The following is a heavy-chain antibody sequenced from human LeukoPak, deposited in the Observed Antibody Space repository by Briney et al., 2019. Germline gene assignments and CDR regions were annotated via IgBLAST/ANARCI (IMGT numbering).Heavy chain of an antibody. D-gene: IGHD3/OR15-3a*01. J-gene: IGHJ4*02. CDR3: ARDQFAFGLFDY. CDR2: IFSGGGP. CDR1: GFTASSNY. V-gene: IGHV3-53*01. Sequence: PGGCLRLSCAASGFTASSNYMSWVHQAPGGGLMWVSAIFSGGGPDTADAAKGRFPISSDNSKNTVSLQMNRLRAEDTAVYYCARDQFAFGLFDYWGQGTLVTVSS.